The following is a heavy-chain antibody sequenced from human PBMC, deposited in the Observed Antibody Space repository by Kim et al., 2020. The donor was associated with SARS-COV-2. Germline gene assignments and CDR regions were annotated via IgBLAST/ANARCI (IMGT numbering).Heavy chain of an antibody. CDR1: GFTFSSYG. J-gene: IGHJ6*02. CDR2: ISYDGSNK. Sequence: GGSLRLSCAASGFTFSSYGMHWVRQAPGKGLEWVAVISYDGSNKYYADSVKGRFTISRDNSKNTLYLQMNSLRAEDTAVYYCAKVGVTIVGATRSPYYYGMDVWGQGTTVTVSS. CDR3: AKVGVTIVGATRSPYYYGMDV. D-gene: IGHD1-26*01. V-gene: IGHV3-30*18.